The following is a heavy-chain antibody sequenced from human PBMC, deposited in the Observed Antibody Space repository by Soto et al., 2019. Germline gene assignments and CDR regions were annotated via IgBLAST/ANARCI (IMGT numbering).Heavy chain of an antibody. CDR3: ARTERKRNFYDSSGYYSFDY. CDR2: IIPIFGTA. V-gene: IGHV1-69*13. D-gene: IGHD3-22*01. CDR1: GGTFSSYA. Sequence: SVKVSCKASGGTFSSYAISWVRQAPGQGLEWMGGIIPIFGTANYAQKFQGRVTITADESTSTAYMELSSLRSEDTAVYYCARTERKRNFYDSSGYYSFDYWGQGTLVTVSS. J-gene: IGHJ4*02.